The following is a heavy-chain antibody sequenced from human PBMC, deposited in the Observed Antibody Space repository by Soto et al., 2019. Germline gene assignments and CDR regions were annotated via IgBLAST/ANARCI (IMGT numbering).Heavy chain of an antibody. CDR3: ARLSAGWFDP. D-gene: IGHD6-19*01. V-gene: IGHV4-61*01. CDR1: GGSVSSGSYY. Sequence: QVQLQESGPGLVKPSETLSLTCTVSGGSVSSGSYYRGWIRQPPGKGLEWIGHIYHRGSTNYNPALKRRVTIPVDTAKNQFSLSLTSVASADTAVYYCARLSAGWFDPWGQGTLVTVAS. J-gene: IGHJ5*02. CDR2: IYHRGST.